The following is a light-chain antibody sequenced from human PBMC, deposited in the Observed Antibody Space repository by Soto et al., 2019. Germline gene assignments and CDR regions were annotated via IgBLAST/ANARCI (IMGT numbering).Light chain of an antibody. J-gene: IGLJ1*01. CDR1: SSDVGGYNY. CDR2: EVS. CDR3: SSHAGSKRV. Sequence: SGLSHPPSASAYPGRAVTINSTGTSSDVGGYNYVSWYQQHPGKAPKLMIYEVSKRPSGVPDRFSGSKSGNTASLTVSGLQAEDEADYYCSSHAGSKRVFGTGTKVTVL. V-gene: IGLV2-8*01.